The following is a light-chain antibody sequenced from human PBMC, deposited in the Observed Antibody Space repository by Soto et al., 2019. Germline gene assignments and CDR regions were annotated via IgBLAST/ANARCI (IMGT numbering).Light chain of an antibody. V-gene: IGKV1-5*01. Sequence: DFQMTQSPSTLSASVGDRFTITCRASQNIRSRLAWFQQKPGKAPKLLIYDASSLESGVPSRFSGSGSGTDFTLTISRLEPEDFAVYYCQQYGSSPLTFGGGTKVDI. CDR2: DAS. J-gene: IGKJ4*01. CDR3: QQYGSSPLT. CDR1: QNIRSR.